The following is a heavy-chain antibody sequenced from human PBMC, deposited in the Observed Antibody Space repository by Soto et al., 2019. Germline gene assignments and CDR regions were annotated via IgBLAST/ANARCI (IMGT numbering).Heavy chain of an antibody. CDR3: ARDPALLLIAAAGALDS. CDR1: GYTFSSHG. J-gene: IGHJ4*02. V-gene: IGHV1-18*01. D-gene: IGHD6-13*01. Sequence: ASVKVSCKASGYTFSSHGISWVRQAPGQGLEWMGWISAYNGNTNYAQRLQGRATMTTDTSTSTAYMELRSLRSDDTAVYYCARDPALLLIAAAGALDSWGQGTLVTVSS. CDR2: ISAYNGNT.